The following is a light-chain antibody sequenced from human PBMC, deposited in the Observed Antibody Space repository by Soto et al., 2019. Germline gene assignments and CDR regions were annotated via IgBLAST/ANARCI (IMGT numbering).Light chain of an antibody. CDR3: AAWDDSLSGLHVV. V-gene: IGLV1-47*01. J-gene: IGLJ2*01. CDR2: RNN. Sequence: QSVLTQPPSASGTPGQRVTISCSGSSSNIGSNYVYWYQQLPGTAPKLHIYRNNQRPSGVPDRFSGSKSGTSASLAISGLRSEDEADYYCAAWDDSLSGLHVVFGGGTQLTVL. CDR1: SSNIGSNY.